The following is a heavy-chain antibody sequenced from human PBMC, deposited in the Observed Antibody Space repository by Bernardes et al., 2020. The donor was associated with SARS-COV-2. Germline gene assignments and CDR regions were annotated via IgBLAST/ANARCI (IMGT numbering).Heavy chain of an antibody. CDR3: ARATYDFYYWFEP. D-gene: IGHD3-3*01. V-gene: IGHV4-39*01. Sequence: SATLSLTCTGSGGSITSTNYYWGWLRQPPGKGLEWIGSVSYYGTTSYNPSLKSRVTISADTSKNQFSLNLNSVTAADAAVYYCARATYDFYYWFEPWGQGTLVTVSS. CDR1: GGSITSTNYY. CDR2: VSYYGTT. J-gene: IGHJ5*02.